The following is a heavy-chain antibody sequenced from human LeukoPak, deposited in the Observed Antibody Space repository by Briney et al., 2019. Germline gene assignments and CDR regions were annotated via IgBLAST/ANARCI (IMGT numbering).Heavy chain of an antibody. D-gene: IGHD3-10*01. V-gene: IGHV4-4*07. CDR3: ARQTRSGSYSGGFDS. J-gene: IGHJ5*01. Sequence: SETLSLTRTVSGGSISGYYWSWIRQPAGKGLEWIGRIYTSGTTNYKPSLKRRLTMSVDTSKNQFSLKLSSVTAADTAVYYCARQTRSGSYSGGFDSWGQGTLVTVSS. CDR1: GGSISGYY. CDR2: IYTSGTT.